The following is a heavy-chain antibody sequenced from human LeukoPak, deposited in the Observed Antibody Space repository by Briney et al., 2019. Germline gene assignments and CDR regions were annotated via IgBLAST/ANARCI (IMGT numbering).Heavy chain of an antibody. D-gene: IGHD6-19*01. CDR3: GKDGGQYSSGPEFDP. V-gene: IGHV3-23*01. J-gene: IGHJ5*02. CDR2: ISGGGERT. Sequence: GGSLRLSCAASGIVFSNTAMNWARQSPGRGLEWVSAISGGGERTFYADSVKGRFTISRDNSKNMVYLQMNSLRADDTAIYYCGKDGGQYSSGPEFDPRGQGALVTVP. CDR1: GIVFSNTA.